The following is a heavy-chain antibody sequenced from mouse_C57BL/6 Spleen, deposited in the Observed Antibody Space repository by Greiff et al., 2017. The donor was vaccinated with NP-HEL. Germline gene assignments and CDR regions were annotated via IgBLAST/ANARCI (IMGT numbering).Heavy chain of an antibody. CDR3: ARGLEPLSSDGRHGAY. CDR1: GYTFTSYW. CDR2: IYPGSGST. V-gene: IGHV1-55*01. J-gene: IGHJ3*01. Sequence: QVQLQQPGAELVKPGASVKMSCKASGYTFTSYWITWVKQRPGQGLEWIGDIYPGSGSTNYNEKFKSKATLTVDTSSSTAYMQLSSLTSEDSAVYYWARGLEPLSSDGRHGAYWGQGTLVTVSA. D-gene: IGHD2-3*01.